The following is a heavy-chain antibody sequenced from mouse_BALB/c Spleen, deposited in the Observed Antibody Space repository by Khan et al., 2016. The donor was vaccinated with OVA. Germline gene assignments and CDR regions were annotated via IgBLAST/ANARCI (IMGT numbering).Heavy chain of an antibody. CDR1: GYTFTDYA. Sequence: QVQLQQSGPELVRPGVSVKISCKGSGYTFTDYAMDWVKQSHAKSLEWIGLISTYSGSTNYNQKFKGKATMTVDKSSSTAYMELASLTSEDSAIYYCARRGYYGDYDYWGQGTTLTVSS. CDR2: ISTYSGST. CDR3: ARRGYYGDYDY. J-gene: IGHJ2*01. V-gene: IGHV1S137*01. D-gene: IGHD2-13*01.